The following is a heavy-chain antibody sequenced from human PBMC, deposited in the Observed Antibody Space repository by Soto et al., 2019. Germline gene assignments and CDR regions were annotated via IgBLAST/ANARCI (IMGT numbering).Heavy chain of an antibody. CDR3: ARARIAAAGGPSYFDY. CDR1: GFAFSSFS. J-gene: IGHJ4*02. Sequence: LRLSCAASGFAFSSFSMNWVRQAPGKGLEWVSSISSRTGYISSADSVKGRFTISRDNAKNSLYLQMNSLTAEDTALYYCARARIAAAGGPSYFDYWGQGTLVTVSS. CDR2: ISSRTGYI. V-gene: IGHV3-21*01. D-gene: IGHD6-13*01.